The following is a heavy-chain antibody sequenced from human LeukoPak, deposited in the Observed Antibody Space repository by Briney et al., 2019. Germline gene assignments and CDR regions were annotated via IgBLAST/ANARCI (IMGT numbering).Heavy chain of an antibody. V-gene: IGHV3-21*01. Sequence: GGSLRLSCVASGFTFGSYSMNWVRQAPGKGLEWVSSISSSSSYIYYADSVKGRFTLSRDNAKNSLYLQMNSLRAEDTAVYYCARRLGTPLGVDYWGQGTLVTVSS. D-gene: IGHD1-14*01. CDR1: GFTFGSYS. CDR3: ARRLGTPLGVDY. CDR2: ISSSSSYI. J-gene: IGHJ4*02.